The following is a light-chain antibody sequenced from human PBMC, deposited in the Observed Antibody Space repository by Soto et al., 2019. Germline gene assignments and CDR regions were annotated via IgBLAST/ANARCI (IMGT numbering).Light chain of an antibody. V-gene: IGKV3-20*01. CDR1: QVIGSRY. Sequence: EIVMTQSPGTLSLSPGERATISCRASQVIGSRYLAWYHQKSGQAPRLLIYGASSRATGIPDRSSGSGSGTDFTLTISRLEPEDFGVYYCQQFGSSIPHTFGQGTKVDIK. CDR2: GAS. J-gene: IGKJ2*01. CDR3: QQFGSSIPHT.